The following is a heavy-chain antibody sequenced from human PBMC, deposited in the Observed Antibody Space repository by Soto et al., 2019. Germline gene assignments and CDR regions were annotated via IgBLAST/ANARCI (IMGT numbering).Heavy chain of an antibody. CDR1: GFTFSSYA. J-gene: IGHJ6*02. CDR2: ISGSGGST. CDR3: AKDRDYGSGSYSFYGMDV. D-gene: IGHD3-10*01. V-gene: IGHV3-23*01. Sequence: GGSLRLSCAASGFTFSSYAMSWVRQAPGKGLEWVSAISGSGGSTYYADSVKGRFTISRDNSKNTLYLQMNSLRAEDTAVYYCAKDRDYGSGSYSFYGMDVWGHGTTVTVSS.